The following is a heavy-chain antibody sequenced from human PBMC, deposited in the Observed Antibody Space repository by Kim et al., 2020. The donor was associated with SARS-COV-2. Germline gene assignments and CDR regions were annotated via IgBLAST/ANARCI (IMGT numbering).Heavy chain of an antibody. D-gene: IGHD2-15*01. CDR2: IYYSGST. Sequence: SETLSLTCTVSGGSISSYYWSWIRQPPGKGLEWIGYIYYSGSTNYNPSLKSRVTISVDTSKNQFSLKLSSVTAADTAVYYCARRSAYCSGGSCYTHGSYFDYWGQGTLVTVSS. CDR3: ARRSAYCSGGSCYTHGSYFDY. J-gene: IGHJ4*02. V-gene: IGHV4-59*13. CDR1: GGSISSYY.